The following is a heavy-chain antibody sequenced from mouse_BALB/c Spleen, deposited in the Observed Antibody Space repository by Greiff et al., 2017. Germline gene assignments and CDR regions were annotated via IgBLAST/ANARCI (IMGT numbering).Heavy chain of an antibody. V-gene: IGHV1-9*01. D-gene: IGHD1-1*01. Sequence: VQLQQSGAELMKPGASVKISCKATGYTFSSYWIAWVKQRPGHGLEWIGEILPGSGSTNYNEKFKGKATFTADTSSNTAYMQLSSLTSEDSAVYYCAREDYGLGCAYWGQGTLVTVSA. CDR1: GYTFSSYW. J-gene: IGHJ3*01. CDR2: ILPGSGST. CDR3: AREDYGLGCAY.